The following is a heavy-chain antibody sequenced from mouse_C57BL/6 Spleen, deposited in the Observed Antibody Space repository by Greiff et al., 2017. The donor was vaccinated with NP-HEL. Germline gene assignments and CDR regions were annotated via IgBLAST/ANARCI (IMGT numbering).Heavy chain of an antibody. Sequence: VKLVESGAELVKPGASVKISCKASGYAFSSYWMNWVKQRPAQGLEWIGQIYPGDGDTNYNGKFKGKATLTADKSSSTAYMQLSSLTSEDSAVYFCARRKFTTVVAFDYWGQGTT. D-gene: IGHD1-1*01. CDR1: GYAFSSYW. CDR3: ARRKFTTVVAFDY. V-gene: IGHV1-80*01. J-gene: IGHJ2*01. CDR2: IYPGDGDT.